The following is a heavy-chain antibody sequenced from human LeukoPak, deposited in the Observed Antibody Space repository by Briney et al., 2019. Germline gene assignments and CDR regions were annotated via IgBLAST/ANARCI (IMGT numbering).Heavy chain of an antibody. CDR3: ARDNWNDDGLDY. CDR1: GFTFSSYS. V-gene: IGHV3-21*01. CDR2: ISSSSSYI. D-gene: IGHD1-1*01. Sequence: GGSLRLSCAASGFTFSSYSMNWVRQAPGKGLEWVSSISSSSSYIYYADSVKGRFTISRDNAKNSLYLQTNSLRAEDTAVYYCARDNWNDDGLDYWGQGTLVTVSS. J-gene: IGHJ4*02.